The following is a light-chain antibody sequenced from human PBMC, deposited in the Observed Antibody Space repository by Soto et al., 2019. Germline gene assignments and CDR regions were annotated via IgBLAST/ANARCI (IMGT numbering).Light chain of an antibody. CDR3: QQYYMTPLT. Sequence: DIVMTQSPDSLAVSLGERATINCKSSESILYSSNNKNYLAWYQQKAGQPPKLLIYWASTRESGVPDRFSGSGSGTDFTLTIGSLQAEDVAVYYCQQYYMTPLTFGGGTKVDIK. CDR2: WAS. J-gene: IGKJ4*01. V-gene: IGKV4-1*01. CDR1: ESILYSSNNKNY.